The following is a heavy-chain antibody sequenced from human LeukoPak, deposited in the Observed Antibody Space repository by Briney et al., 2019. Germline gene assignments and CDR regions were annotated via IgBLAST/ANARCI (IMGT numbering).Heavy chain of an antibody. V-gene: IGHV3-30*04. Sequence: GRSLRLSCAASGFTFSSYAMHWVRQAPGKGLEWVAVISYDGSNKYYADSVKGRFTISRDNSKNTLYLQMNSLRAEDTAVYYCARGGRYSSGWYEYWGQGTLVTVSS. D-gene: IGHD6-19*01. CDR3: ARGGRYSSGWYEY. CDR2: ISYDGSNK. J-gene: IGHJ4*02. CDR1: GFTFSSYA.